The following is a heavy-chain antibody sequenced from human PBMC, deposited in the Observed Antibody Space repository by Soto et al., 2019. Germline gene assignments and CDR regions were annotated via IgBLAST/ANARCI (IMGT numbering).Heavy chain of an antibody. CDR3: ARDRYSSSWYQGDYYYGMDV. CDR1: GYTFTGYY. Sequence: QAQLVQSGAEVKKPGASVKVSCKASGYTFTGYYMHWVRQAPGQGLEWMGWINPNSGGTNYAQKFQGRVTMTRDTSISTAYMELSRLRSDDTAVYYCARDRYSSSWYQGDYYYGMDVWGQGTTVTVSS. J-gene: IGHJ6*02. CDR2: INPNSGGT. D-gene: IGHD6-13*01. V-gene: IGHV1-2*02.